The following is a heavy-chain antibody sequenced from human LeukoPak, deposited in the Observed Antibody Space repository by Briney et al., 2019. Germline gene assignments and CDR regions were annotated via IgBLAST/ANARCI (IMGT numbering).Heavy chain of an antibody. CDR2: FYYIGGT. V-gene: IGHV4-39*01. Sequence: GSLRLSCAASGFTFSSYAMNWVRQAPGKGLEWSGSFYYIGGTYYNPSLEGRVTISADSYKNQFSLKLTSVTAADTALYYCARILTTFDSWGQGTLVTVSS. D-gene: IGHD4-11*01. CDR1: GFTFSSYA. CDR3: ARILTTFDS. J-gene: IGHJ4*02.